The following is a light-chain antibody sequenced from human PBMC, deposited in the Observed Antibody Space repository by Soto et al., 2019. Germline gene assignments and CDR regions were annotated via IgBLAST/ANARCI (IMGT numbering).Light chain of an antibody. V-gene: IGKV1-5*03. CDR1: QSIDRW. CDR3: QHYNHSSRK. CDR2: KAS. Sequence: DIQMTQSPSTLSASIGDRVTITCRASQSIDRWLAWYQQKPGKAPKLLIYKASSLATGVPSRFSGSGSGTAFTLTIISLQQDDFATYSCQHYNHSSRKFGQGTKVEIK. J-gene: IGKJ1*01.